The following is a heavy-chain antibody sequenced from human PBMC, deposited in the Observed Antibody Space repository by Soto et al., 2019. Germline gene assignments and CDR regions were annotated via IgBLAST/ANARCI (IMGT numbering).Heavy chain of an antibody. V-gene: IGHV3-23*01. D-gene: IGHD5-12*01. CDR2: ISGSGGST. CDR1: GFTFSSYA. J-gene: IGHJ4*02. Sequence: GGSLRLSCAASGFTFSSYAMSWVRQAPGKGLEWVSVISGSGGSTYSADSVKVRFTISRDNSKNTLYLQMNSLRAEDTAVYYCAKAVVATIRYFDYWGQGTLVTVSS. CDR3: AKAVVATIRYFDY.